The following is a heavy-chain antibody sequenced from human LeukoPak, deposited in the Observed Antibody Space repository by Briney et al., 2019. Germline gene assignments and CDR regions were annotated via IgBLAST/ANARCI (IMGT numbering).Heavy chain of an antibody. J-gene: IGHJ4*02. V-gene: IGHV4-39*01. Sequence: PSETLSLTCTVSGGSVSSSTYYWGWIRQPPGKGLEWIGTLYYSGSTSDNTSLKSRVTISVDTSKNQFSLKLSSVTAADTAVYYCATLDPQWLITNWGQGTLVTVSS. CDR3: ATLDPQWLITN. D-gene: IGHD6-19*01. CDR2: LYYSGST. CDR1: GGSVSSSTYY.